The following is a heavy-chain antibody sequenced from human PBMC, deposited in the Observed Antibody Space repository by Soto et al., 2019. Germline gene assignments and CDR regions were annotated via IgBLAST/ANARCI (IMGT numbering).Heavy chain of an antibody. CDR2: ISYDGSNK. V-gene: IGHV3-30*18. CDR3: AKASSGWYFDY. D-gene: IGHD6-19*01. Sequence: GGSRRLSCAASGFTFSSYGMHWVRQAPGKGLEWVAVISYDGSNKYYADSVKGRFTISRDNSKNTLYLQMNSLRAEDTAVYYCAKASSGWYFDYWGQGTLVTVSS. CDR1: GFTFSSYG. J-gene: IGHJ4*02.